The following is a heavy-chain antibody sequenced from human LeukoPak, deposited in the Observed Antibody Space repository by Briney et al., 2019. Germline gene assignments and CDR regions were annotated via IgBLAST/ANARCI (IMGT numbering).Heavy chain of an antibody. V-gene: IGHV4-39*01. D-gene: IGHD6-13*01. Sequence: SETLSLTCTVSGGSISSSSYYWGWIRQPPGKGLEWIGSIYYSGSTYCNPSLKSRVTISVDTSKNQFSLKLSSVTAADTAVYYCARGLGLPAAGNWGQGTLVTVSS. J-gene: IGHJ4*02. CDR2: IYYSGST. CDR1: GGSISSSSYY. CDR3: ARGLGLPAAGN.